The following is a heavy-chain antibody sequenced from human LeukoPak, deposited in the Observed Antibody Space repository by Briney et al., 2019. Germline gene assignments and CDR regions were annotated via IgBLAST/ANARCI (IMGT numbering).Heavy chain of an antibody. CDR2: IYYSGSA. CDR3: ARVSLYTSSWAGGYFDY. D-gene: IGHD6-13*01. V-gene: IGHV4-59*01. Sequence: SETLSLTCTVSGGSISSYYWSWIRQPPGKGLEWIGFIYYSGSADYNPSLRSRVTISVDTSKNQFSLKLSSMTAADTAVYYCARVSLYTSSWAGGYFDYWGQGALATVSS. CDR1: GGSISSYY. J-gene: IGHJ4*02.